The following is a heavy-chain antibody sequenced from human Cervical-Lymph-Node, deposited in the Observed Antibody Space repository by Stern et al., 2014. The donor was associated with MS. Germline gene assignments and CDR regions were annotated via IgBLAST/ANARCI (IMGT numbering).Heavy chain of an antibody. V-gene: IGHV1-69*01. CDR2: IIPLLGTP. Sequence: VHLVESGAEVKKPGSSVKVSCKASGGTFSKYAISWVRQGPAQGLEWMGGIIPLLGTPAYAKRAQGRFSIMADGSTSTVYREMSSRRSEDTAVYYCARDKGTISGGRISAWGHMDVWGQGTTVTVSS. D-gene: IGHD3-3*01. CDR1: GGTFSKYA. J-gene: IGHJ6*02. CDR3: ARDKGTISGGRISAWGHMDV.